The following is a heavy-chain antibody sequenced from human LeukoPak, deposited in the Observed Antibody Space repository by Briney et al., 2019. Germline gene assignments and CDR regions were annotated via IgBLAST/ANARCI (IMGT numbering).Heavy chain of an antibody. CDR3: ARDPGARNYFDP. CDR2: IYHSGGT. J-gene: IGHJ5*02. CDR1: GYSISSGYY. D-gene: IGHD1-7*01. V-gene: IGHV4-38-2*02. Sequence: PSETLSLTCTVSGYSISSGYYWGWIRQPPGKGLEWIGSIYHSGGTYYNPSLKSRVTISVDTSKNQFSLKLSSVTAADTAVYYCARDPGARNYFDPWGQGILVSVSS.